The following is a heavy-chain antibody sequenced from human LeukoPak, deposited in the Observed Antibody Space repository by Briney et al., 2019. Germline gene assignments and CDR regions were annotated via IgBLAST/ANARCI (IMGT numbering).Heavy chain of an antibody. J-gene: IGHJ3*02. D-gene: IGHD3-10*01. Sequence: ASVEVSCKASGYTFTSYGISWVRQAPGQGLEWMGWISAYNGNTNYAQKLQGRVTMTTDTSTSTAYMELRSLRSDDTAVYYCARGGPSYGSGSDAFDIWGQGTMVTVSS. CDR1: GYTFTSYG. CDR3: ARGGPSYGSGSDAFDI. V-gene: IGHV1-18*01. CDR2: ISAYNGNT.